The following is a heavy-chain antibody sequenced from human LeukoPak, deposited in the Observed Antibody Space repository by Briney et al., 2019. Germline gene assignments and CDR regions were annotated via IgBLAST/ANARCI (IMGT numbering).Heavy chain of an antibody. V-gene: IGHV4-59*08. Sequence: SETLSLTCTVSGGSINSYYWSWIRQPPGKGLEWIGYIFYNGIDRYNPALESRVTISVDTSKNHFSLKLSSVTAADTAVYYCARHPYGDYVFDYWGQGTLVTVSS. CDR3: ARHPYGDYVFDY. CDR1: GGSINSYY. CDR2: IFYNGID. D-gene: IGHD4-17*01. J-gene: IGHJ4*02.